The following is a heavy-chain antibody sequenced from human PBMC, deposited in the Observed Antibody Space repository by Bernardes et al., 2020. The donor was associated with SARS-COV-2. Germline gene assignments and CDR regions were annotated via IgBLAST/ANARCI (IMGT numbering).Heavy chain of an antibody. J-gene: IGHJ4*02. D-gene: IGHD3-3*01. CDR3: AKESPYCLPRFYYFDY. V-gene: IGHV3-23*01. CDR1: GFTFSGYA. Sequence: GGSLRLSCAASGFTFSGYAMSWVRQAPGKGLEWVSAVSNNGGATYYADSVKGRFTISRDNSKNAVYLQMNSLNAEDTAVYYCAKESPYCLPRFYYFDYWGQGSLVTVYS. CDR2: VSNNGGAT.